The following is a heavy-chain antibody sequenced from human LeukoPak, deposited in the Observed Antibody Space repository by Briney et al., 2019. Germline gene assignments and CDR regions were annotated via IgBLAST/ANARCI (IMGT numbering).Heavy chain of an antibody. D-gene: IGHD2-15*01. CDR1: GGSINTYY. CDR2: IYYSGTT. V-gene: IGHV4-59*01. CDR3: AIRRSLGGRPSFAY. Sequence: SETLSLTCTVSGGSINTYYWGWLRQPPGRALEWIGYIYYSGTTNYHPSLESRVTMSVDTSKNQLSLKLSSVTAADTVVYYCAIRRSLGGRPSFAYSGQGTLVTVSS. J-gene: IGHJ4*02.